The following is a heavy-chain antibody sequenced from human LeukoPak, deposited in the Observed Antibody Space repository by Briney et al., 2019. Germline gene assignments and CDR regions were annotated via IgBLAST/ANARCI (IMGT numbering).Heavy chain of an antibody. J-gene: IGHJ3*02. V-gene: IGHV4-30-2*01. CDR2: IHHRGGA. CDR3: ASGGPVTPDAFDI. CDR1: GGSIISENYF. Sequence: PSQTLSLTCTVYGGSIISENYFWSWIRQPPGKGLEWIAYIHHRGGAHYSPSLRSRAALSVDRSKNPFSLNLSSVTAADAAVYYCASGGPVTPDAFDIWGQGTMVTVSS. D-gene: IGHD3-16*01.